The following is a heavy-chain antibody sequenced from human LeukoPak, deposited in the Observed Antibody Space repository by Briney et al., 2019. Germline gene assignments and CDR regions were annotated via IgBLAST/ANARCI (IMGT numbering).Heavy chain of an antibody. V-gene: IGHV3-74*01. J-gene: IGHJ4*02. D-gene: IGHD3-10*01. CDR2: SHNDGNSV. Sequence: GGSLRLSCAASGFDFSRYWMHWVRQVPGKEVVWVSHSHNDGNSVSYADSVKGRFTVSRDNTKNTLYLQMNRLRAGDTAVYYCVRHNYGYDYWGQGTQVTVSS. CDR1: GFDFSRYW. CDR3: VRHNYGYDY.